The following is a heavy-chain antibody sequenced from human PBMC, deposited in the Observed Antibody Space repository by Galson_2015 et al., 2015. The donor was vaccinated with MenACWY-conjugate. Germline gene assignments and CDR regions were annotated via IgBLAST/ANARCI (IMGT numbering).Heavy chain of an antibody. CDR2: ITWNGGGDTI. J-gene: IGHJ4*02. V-gene: IGHV3-20*04. CDR1: GFSFDAHG. CDR3: ARDWSYVFDY. D-gene: IGHD1-26*01. Sequence: SLRLSCAASGFSFDAHGMNWVRQVPGKGLEWVSGITWNGGGDTISYADSVKGRFTISRDNAKNSLYLQMSGLRAEDTAVYYCARDWSYVFDYWGQGTLVTVSS.